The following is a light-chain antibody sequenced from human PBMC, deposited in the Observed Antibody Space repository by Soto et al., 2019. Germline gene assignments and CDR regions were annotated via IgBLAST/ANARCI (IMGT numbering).Light chain of an antibody. Sequence: DIQMTQSPSTLSASVGDRVTITCRASQSISSWLAWYQQKPGKAPKLLIFDASSLERGVPSRFSGSGSGTEFTLTISSLKPDDFATYHCQEYNSYSRTFGQGTKVEIK. CDR3: QEYNSYSRT. J-gene: IGKJ1*01. CDR1: QSISSW. CDR2: DAS. V-gene: IGKV1-5*01.